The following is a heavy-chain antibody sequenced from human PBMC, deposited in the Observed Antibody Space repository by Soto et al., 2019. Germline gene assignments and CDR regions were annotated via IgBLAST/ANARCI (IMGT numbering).Heavy chain of an antibody. D-gene: IGHD6-13*01. CDR3: ARGPPGSSSWYWYFDL. J-gene: IGHJ2*01. Sequence: QVQLVQSGAEVKKPGSSVKVSCKASGGTFSSYAISWVRQAPGQGLEWMGGIIPIFGTANYAQKFEGRVTITAGESTSTAYVELSSLRSEDTGVYYCARGPPGSSSWYWYFDLWGRGTLVSVSS. V-gene: IGHV1-69*01. CDR2: IIPIFGTA. CDR1: GGTFSSYA.